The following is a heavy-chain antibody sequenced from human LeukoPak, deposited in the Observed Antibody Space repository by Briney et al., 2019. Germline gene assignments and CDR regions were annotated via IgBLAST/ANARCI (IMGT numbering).Heavy chain of an antibody. J-gene: IGHJ4*02. CDR2: INHSGST. CDR1: GGSFSGYY. Sequence: PSETLSLTCAVYGGSFSGYYWSWIRQPPGKGLEWIGEINHSGSTNYNPSLKSRVTISVDTSKNQFSLKLSSVTAADTAVYYCARDTTYYDFWSGYPDYWAQGTLVTVSS. V-gene: IGHV4-34*01. CDR3: ARDTTYYDFWSGYPDY. D-gene: IGHD3-3*01.